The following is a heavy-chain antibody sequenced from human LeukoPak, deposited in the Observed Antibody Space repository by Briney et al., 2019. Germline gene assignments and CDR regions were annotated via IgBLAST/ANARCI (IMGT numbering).Heavy chain of an antibody. V-gene: IGHV3-23*01. D-gene: IGHD6-13*01. J-gene: IGHJ4*02. Sequence: GGSLRLSCAASGFTVSSNYLNWVRQAPGKGLEWVSTFSRSGPDTYYVDSVKGRFTIFRDNSKNTLYLQMNSLRAEDTAVYYCAKGSLGSWYYFDYWGQGTLVTVSS. CDR1: GFTVSSNY. CDR2: FSRSGPDT. CDR3: AKGSLGSWYYFDY.